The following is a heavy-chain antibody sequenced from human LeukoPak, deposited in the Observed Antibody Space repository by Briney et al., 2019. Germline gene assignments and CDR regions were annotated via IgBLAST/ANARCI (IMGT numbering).Heavy chain of an antibody. CDR2: INHSGSA. V-gene: IGHV4-34*01. CDR3: ARDWDTAMVRYDY. J-gene: IGHJ4*02. CDR1: GGSFSAYY. Sequence: PSETLSLTCAAYGGSFSAYYWTWIRQPPGKGLEWIGEINHSGSAKYNPSLKSRVTISVDTSKNQFSLKLSSVTAADTAVYYCARDWDTAMVRYDYWGQGTLVTVSS. D-gene: IGHD5-18*01.